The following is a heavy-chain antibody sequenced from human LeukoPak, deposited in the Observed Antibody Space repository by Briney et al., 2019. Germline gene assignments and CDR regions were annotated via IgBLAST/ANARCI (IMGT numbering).Heavy chain of an antibody. CDR2: TYYRSKWYN. CDR3: ARGVQLWLERDYYYYYMDV. V-gene: IGHV6-1*01. Sequence: SQTLSLTCAISGDSVSSNSAAWNWIRQSPSRGLEWLGRTYYRSKWYNDYAVSVKSRITINPDTSKNQFSLQLNSVTPEDTAVYYCARGVQLWLERDYYYYYMDVWGKGTTVTVSS. J-gene: IGHJ6*03. D-gene: IGHD5-18*01. CDR1: GDSVSSNSAA.